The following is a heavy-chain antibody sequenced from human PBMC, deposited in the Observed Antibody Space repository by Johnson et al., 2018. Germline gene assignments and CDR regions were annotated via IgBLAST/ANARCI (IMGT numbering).Heavy chain of an antibody. Sequence: VQLVQSGGDLVQPGGSLTLSCAASRFTFSSYAMSWVRQAPGKGLEWVSGISGSGGRTYYAGSVKGRFTISRDNSKNTLFLQMNSLRAEDTAVYYCEKHRNYGDREYYYYAMDVWGQGTAVTVSS. J-gene: IGHJ6*02. CDR3: EKHRNYGDREYYYYAMDV. CDR2: ISGSGGRT. CDR1: RFTFSSYA. D-gene: IGHD4-17*01. V-gene: IGHV3-23*04.